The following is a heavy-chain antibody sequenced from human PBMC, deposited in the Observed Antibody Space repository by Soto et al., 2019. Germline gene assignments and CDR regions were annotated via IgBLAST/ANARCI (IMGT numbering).Heavy chain of an antibody. D-gene: IGHD1-26*01. Sequence: SGAPPVNPTQTLTMTCTFSGFSLSTSGMCVSWIRQPPGKALEWLALIDWDDDKYYSTSLKTRLTISKDTSKNQVVLTMTNMDPVDTATYYCARRLGSGSYFSDYLGKGTLGTVAS. CDR1: GFSLSTSGMC. CDR3: ARRLGSGSYFSDY. CDR2: IDWDDDK. V-gene: IGHV2-70*01. J-gene: IGHJ4*02.